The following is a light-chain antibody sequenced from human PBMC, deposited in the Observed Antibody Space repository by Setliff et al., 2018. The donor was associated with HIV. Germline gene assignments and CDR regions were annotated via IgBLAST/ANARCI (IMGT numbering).Light chain of an antibody. CDR1: SSDVGSYNL. CDR3: CSYAGTSTHVV. Sequence: QSVLTQPASVSGSPGQSITISCTGTSSDVGSYNLVSWYQQHPGKAPKLMIYEVSKRPSGVSNRFSGSKSDNTASLTVSGLRAEDEADYYCCSYAGTSTHVVFGRDPADRP. CDR2: EVS. J-gene: IGLJ2*01. V-gene: IGLV2-23*02.